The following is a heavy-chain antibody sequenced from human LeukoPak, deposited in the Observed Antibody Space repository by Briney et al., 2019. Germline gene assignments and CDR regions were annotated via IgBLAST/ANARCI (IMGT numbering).Heavy chain of an antibody. CDR1: GFTFSNYW. CDR3: AREILAPGKTHDY. J-gene: IGHJ4*02. Sequence: GGSLRLSCAASGFTFSNYWMHWVRQVPGKGLVWVSRIDDDGSATFYADSVKGRFTISRDNAKNTLFLQINSLRAEDTAVYYCAREILAPGKTHDYWGQGTLVTVSS. V-gene: IGHV3-74*01. CDR2: IDDDGSAT.